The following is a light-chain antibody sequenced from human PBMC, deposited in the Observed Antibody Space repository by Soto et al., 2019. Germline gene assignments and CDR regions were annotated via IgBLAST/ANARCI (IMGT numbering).Light chain of an antibody. CDR3: QQLDSYVFT. CDR1: QGISSY. CDR2: VAS. V-gene: IGKV1-9*01. Sequence: IQLTQSPSSLSASVGDRVTITCRASQGISSYLAWYQQKPGEAPKLLIYVASTLQSGVPSRFSGSGSGTDFTLTISSLQPEDFATYYCQQLDSYVFTFGPGTKVDIK. J-gene: IGKJ3*01.